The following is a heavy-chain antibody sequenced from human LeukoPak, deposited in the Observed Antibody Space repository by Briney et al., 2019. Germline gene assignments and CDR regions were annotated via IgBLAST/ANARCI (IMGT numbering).Heavy chain of an antibody. V-gene: IGHV3-23*01. CDR1: GFTFSSHG. Sequence: GGSLRLSCAASGFTFSSHGMNWVRQAPGKGLEWVSGITGSGGNRYYADSVKGRFTISRDNSKNTLYLQMNSLRAEDTAVYYCAKPARTDYVDYWGQGTLVTVST. CDR3: AKPARTDYVDY. J-gene: IGHJ4*02. CDR2: ITGSGGNR. D-gene: IGHD1-14*01.